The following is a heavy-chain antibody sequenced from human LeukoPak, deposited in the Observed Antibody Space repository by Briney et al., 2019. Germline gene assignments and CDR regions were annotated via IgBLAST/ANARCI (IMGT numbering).Heavy chain of an antibody. V-gene: IGHV3-23*01. CDR3: AKSVRGDYIGSDEY. CDR2: ISGSGGST. Sequence: PGGSLRLSCAASGFTFSSYAMSWVRQAPGKGLERVSAISGSGGSTYYADSVKGRFTISRVNSKNTLYLQMNSLGAEDTAVYFCAKSVRGDYIGSDEYWGQGTLVTVSS. CDR1: GFTFSSYA. D-gene: IGHD4-17*01. J-gene: IGHJ4*02.